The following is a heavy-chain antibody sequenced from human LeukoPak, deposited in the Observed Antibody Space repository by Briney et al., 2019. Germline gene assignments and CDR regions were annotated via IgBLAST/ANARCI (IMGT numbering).Heavy chain of an antibody. J-gene: IGHJ4*02. CDR2: ISYDGSDD. D-gene: IGHD6-6*01. CDR3: ARGPNSNWSGLDF. V-gene: IGHV3-30-3*01. CDR1: GFTFSSYA. Sequence: PGGSLRLSCAASGFTFSSYAMYWVRQAPGKGLEWVAVISYDGSDDYYAASVKGRFTISRDNAKNTLYLQVNNLRAEDTAVYYCARGPNSNWSGLDFWGQGTLLTVSS.